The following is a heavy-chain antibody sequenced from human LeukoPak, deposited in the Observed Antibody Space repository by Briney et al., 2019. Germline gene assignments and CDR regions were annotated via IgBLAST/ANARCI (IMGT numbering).Heavy chain of an antibody. D-gene: IGHD6-19*01. CDR1: GFTFSSYA. CDR3: AKIPHAEAVAWPYPFDY. CDR2: ISGSGGST. V-gene: IGHV3-23*01. Sequence: GGSLRLSCAASGFTFSSYAMSWVRQAPGKGLEWVSAISGSGGSTYYADSVKSRFTISRDNSKDTLYLQMNSLRAEDTAVYYCAKIPHAEAVAWPYPFDYWGQGTLVTVSS. J-gene: IGHJ4*02.